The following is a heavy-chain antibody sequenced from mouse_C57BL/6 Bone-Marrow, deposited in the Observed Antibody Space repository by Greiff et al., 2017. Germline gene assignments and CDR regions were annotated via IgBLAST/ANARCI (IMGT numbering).Heavy chain of an antibody. D-gene: IGHD1-1*01. CDR1: GISITTGNYR. J-gene: IGHJ4*01. Sequence: VQLQQSGPGLVKPSQTVFLTCTVTGISITTGNYRWSWIRQFPGNKLEWIGYIYYSGTITYNPSLTSRTTITRDTPKNQFFLEMNSLTAEDTATYYCARYYYGSSYCYAMDYWGQGTSVTVSS. V-gene: IGHV3-5*01. CDR3: ARYYYGSSYCYAMDY. CDR2: IYYSGTI.